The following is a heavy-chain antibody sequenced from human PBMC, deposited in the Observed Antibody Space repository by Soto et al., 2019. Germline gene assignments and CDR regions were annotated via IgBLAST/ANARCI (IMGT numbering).Heavy chain of an antibody. V-gene: IGHV3-23*01. Sequence: GGSLRLSCAASGFTFNTYAMSWVRQAPGKGLEWVSVISGSGSSTYYTDSVKGRFTISRDNSKNTLYLQMNSLRAEDTAVYYCAKEYGGLYFDYWGQGTLVTVSS. D-gene: IGHD4-17*01. CDR2: ISGSGSST. J-gene: IGHJ4*02. CDR3: AKEYGGLYFDY. CDR1: GFTFNTYA.